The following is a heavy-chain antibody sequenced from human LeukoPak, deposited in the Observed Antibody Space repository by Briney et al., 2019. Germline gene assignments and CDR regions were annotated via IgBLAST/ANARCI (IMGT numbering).Heavy chain of an antibody. D-gene: IGHD2-15*01. CDR1: GFTFNTYW. CDR2: IKEDGSDK. Sequence: SGGSLRLSCAASGFTFNTYWMSWVRQAPGKGLEWVANIKEDGSDKYYVDSMKGRFTISRDNAKNSLYLQMNSLRAEDTAVYYCARRGLPDSWGQGTLVTVSS. J-gene: IGHJ5*01. CDR3: ARRGLPDS. V-gene: IGHV3-7*05.